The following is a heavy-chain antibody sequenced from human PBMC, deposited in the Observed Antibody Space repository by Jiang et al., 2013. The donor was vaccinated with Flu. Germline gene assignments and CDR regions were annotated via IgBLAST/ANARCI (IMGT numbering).Heavy chain of an antibody. D-gene: IGHD1-26*01. CDR2: IHHRGTT. CDR1: DFSITNDYS. J-gene: IGHJ4*02. Sequence: GLVKPSETLSLTCAVSDFSITNDYSWGWIRQPPGKGLEWIGNIHHRGTTYFNPSLNSRVTMSIDTSKNQFSLNLRSVTASDTAVYFCVRDYGDREFDYWGQGTLVTVSS. CDR3: VRDYGDREFDY. V-gene: IGHV4-38-2*02.